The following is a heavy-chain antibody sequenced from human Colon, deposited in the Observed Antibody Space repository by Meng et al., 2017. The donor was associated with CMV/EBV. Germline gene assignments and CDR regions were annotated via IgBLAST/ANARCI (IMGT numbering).Heavy chain of an antibody. CDR3: ARGLELPDY. CDR1: VLTFTSYS. CDR2: ILFDGTKE. J-gene: IGHJ4*02. D-gene: IGHD1-7*01. V-gene: IGHV3-30-3*01. Sequence: CAASVLTFTSYSMHWFRQAPGQGLDWVSAILFDGTKEYYAVYVKCRFTISRDIFQSTVFLQMNSLKSEDTAVYYCARGLELPDYWGQGTVVTVSS.